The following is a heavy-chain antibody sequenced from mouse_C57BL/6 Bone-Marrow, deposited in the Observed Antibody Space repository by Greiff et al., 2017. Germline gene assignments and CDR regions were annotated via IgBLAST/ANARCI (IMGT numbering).Heavy chain of an antibody. D-gene: IGHD2-3*01. CDR1: GYAFSSYW. CDR3: ARRGRWLLFDY. Sequence: QVQLKESGAELVKPGASVKISCKASGYAFSSYWMNRVKQRPGKGLEWIGQIYPGDGDTNYNGKFKGKATLTADKSSSTAYMQLSSLTSEDSAVYFCARRGRWLLFDYWGQGTTLTVSS. CDR2: IYPGDGDT. J-gene: IGHJ2*01. V-gene: IGHV1-80*01.